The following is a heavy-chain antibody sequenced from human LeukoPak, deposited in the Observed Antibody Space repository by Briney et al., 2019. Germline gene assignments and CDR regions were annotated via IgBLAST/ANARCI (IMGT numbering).Heavy chain of an antibody. CDR2: IYGRGGTT. CDR1: GFTVSNNY. J-gene: IGHJ2*01. D-gene: IGHD1-14*01. V-gene: IGHV3-53*01. Sequence: EGSLRLSCAASGFTVSNNYMTWVRQAPGQGLEWVSGIYGRGGTTYYADSVKGRFIVSRDNSKNSLSLQMNSLRAEDTAVYYCARVVGRNWYLDLWGRGTHVTVSS. CDR3: ARVVGRNWYLDL.